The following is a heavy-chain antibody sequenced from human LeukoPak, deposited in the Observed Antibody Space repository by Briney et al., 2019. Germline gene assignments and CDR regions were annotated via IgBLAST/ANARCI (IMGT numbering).Heavy chain of an antibody. J-gene: IGHJ4*02. D-gene: IGHD2-2*02. Sequence: GGSLRLSCAASGFTFSSYAMSWVRQAPGKGLEWVSYISSSSSTIYYADSVKGRFTISRDNAKNSLYLQMNSLRAEDTAVYYCAREGDYCSSTSCYKGYWGQGTLVTVSS. V-gene: IGHV3-48*01. CDR2: ISSSSSTI. CDR1: GFTFSSYA. CDR3: AREGDYCSSTSCYKGY.